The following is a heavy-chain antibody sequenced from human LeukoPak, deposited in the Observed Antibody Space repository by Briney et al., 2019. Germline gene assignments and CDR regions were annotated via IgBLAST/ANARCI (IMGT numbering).Heavy chain of an antibody. J-gene: IGHJ4*02. D-gene: IGHD3-22*01. CDR2: IYHSGST. CDR3: ARKEGYDSSGYFDY. Sequence: SETLSLTCAVSGYSISSGYYWGWIRQPPGKGLEWIGIIYHSGSTYYNPSLKSRVTISVDTSKNQFSLKLSSVTAADTAVYYCARKEGYDSSGYFDYWGQGTLVTVSS. V-gene: IGHV4-38-2*01. CDR1: GYSISSGYY.